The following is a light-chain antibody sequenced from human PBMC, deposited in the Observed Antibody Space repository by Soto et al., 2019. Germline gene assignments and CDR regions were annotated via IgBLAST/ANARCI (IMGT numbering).Light chain of an antibody. CDR2: GAS. V-gene: IGKV3-15*01. CDR1: QSVSSN. J-gene: IGKJ3*01. Sequence: EIVMTQSPATLSVSPGERATLSCRASQSVSSNLAWYQQKPGQAPRLLIYGASTRATGIPARFSGSGSRTEFTLTISSRQSQDFAVYYCQQYNNWPGTFGPGTKVDIK. CDR3: QQYNNWPGT.